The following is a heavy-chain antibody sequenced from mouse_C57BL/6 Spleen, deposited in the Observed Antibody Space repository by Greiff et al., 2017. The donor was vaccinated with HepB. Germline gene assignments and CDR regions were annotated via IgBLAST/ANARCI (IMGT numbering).Heavy chain of an antibody. V-gene: IGHV14-2*01. J-gene: IGHJ2*01. D-gene: IGHD2-3*01. CDR3: ASRHDGYFTYFDY. CDR2: IDPEDGET. CDR1: GFNIKDYY. Sequence: VQLKESGAELVKPGASVKLSCTASGFNIKDYYMHWVKQRTEQGLEWIGRIDPEDGETKYAPKFQGKATITADTSSNTAYLQLSSLTSEDTAVYYCASRHDGYFTYFDYWGQGTTLTVSS.